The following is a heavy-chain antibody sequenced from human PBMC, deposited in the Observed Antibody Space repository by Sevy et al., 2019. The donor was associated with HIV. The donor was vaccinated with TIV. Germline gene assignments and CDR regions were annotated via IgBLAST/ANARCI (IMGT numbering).Heavy chain of an antibody. J-gene: IGHJ1*01. V-gene: IGHV3-30*14. Sequence: GGSLRLSCAASGFTFSRFSMHWVRQAPGKGLEWVATISFDATNKHYADSVKGRFTISRDNPKNSLYLQMNSLRPEDTAVYYCAFERLSSDVDGYFQNWGQGTLVTVSS. CDR1: GFTFSRFS. CDR3: AFERLSSDVDGYFQN. D-gene: IGHD1-1*01. CDR2: ISFDATNK.